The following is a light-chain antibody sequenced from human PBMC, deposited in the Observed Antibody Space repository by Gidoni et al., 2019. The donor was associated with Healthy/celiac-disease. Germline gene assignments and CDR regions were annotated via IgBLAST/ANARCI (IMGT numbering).Light chain of an antibody. CDR2: AAS. Sequence: DIQMTQSPSSLTASVGYGVTITCRASQSISSYLNWYQYKPGKSPKLLSYAASSLQSGVPSRFSGSGYGTDFTLTISSLQSEDFATYYCQQTYSAVRNFGGGTKVEIK. J-gene: IGKJ4*01. CDR3: QQTYSAVRN. V-gene: IGKV1-39*01. CDR1: QSISSY.